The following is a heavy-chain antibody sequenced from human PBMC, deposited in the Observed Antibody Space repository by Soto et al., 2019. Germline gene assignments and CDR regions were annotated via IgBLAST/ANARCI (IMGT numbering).Heavy chain of an antibody. CDR1: GFTFSSYA. CDR3: VRDKSPYSSGWHNRHFXY. D-gene: IGHD6-19*01. CDR2: ISYDGSNK. V-gene: IGHV3-30-3*01. Sequence: QVQLVESGGGVVQPGRSLRLSXAASGFTFSSYAMHWVRQAPGKGLEWVAVISYDGSNKYYADSVKGRFTISRDNSKTLYLQMNSLRAEDTAVYYCVRDKSPYSSGWHNRHFXYWGQGTLVTVSS. J-gene: IGHJ4*02.